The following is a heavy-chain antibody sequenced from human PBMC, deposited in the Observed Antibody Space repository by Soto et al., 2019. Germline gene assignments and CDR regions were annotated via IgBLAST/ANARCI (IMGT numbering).Heavy chain of an antibody. CDR1: GGTFSSYA. CDR3: ARVNRLDNAFDY. J-gene: IGHJ4*02. CDR2: IIPIFGTA. D-gene: IGHD3-22*01. Sequence: ASVKVSCKASGGTFSSYAISWVRQAPGQGLEWMGGIIPIFGTANYAQKLQGRVTITADKSTSTAYMELSSLRSEDTAVYYCARVNRLDNAFDYWGQGTLVTVSS. V-gene: IGHV1-69*06.